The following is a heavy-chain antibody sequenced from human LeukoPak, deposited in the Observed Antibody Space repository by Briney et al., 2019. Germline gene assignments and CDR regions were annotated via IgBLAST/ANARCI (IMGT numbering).Heavy chain of an antibody. Sequence: PSETLSLTCTVSGGSISSGDFYWNWIRQPPGKGLEWIGYIHYSGSTYYNPSLKSRVTISLDTSKNQFSLRLSSVTAADTAVYYCASQKDYSTNWFDPWGQGTLVTVSS. CDR3: ASQKDYSTNWFDP. J-gene: IGHJ5*02. D-gene: IGHD4-11*01. CDR2: IHYSGST. CDR1: GGSISSGDFY. V-gene: IGHV4-30-4*01.